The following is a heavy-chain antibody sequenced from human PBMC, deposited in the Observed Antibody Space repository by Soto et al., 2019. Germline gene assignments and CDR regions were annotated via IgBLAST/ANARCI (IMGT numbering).Heavy chain of an antibody. V-gene: IGHV1-69*13. CDR3: AGLRIFGVVITPYYYYGMDV. Sequence: ASVKVSCKASGDTFSSYAISWVRQAPGQGLEWMGGIIPNFGTANYAQKFQGRVTITADESTSTAYMELSSLRSEDTAVYYCAGLRIFGVVITPYYYYGMDVWGQGTTVTVSS. J-gene: IGHJ6*02. CDR2: IIPNFGTA. D-gene: IGHD3-3*01. CDR1: GDTFSSYA.